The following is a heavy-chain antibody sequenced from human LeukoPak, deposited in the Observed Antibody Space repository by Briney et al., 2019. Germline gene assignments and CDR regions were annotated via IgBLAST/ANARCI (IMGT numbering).Heavy chain of an antibody. CDR2: INPSGGST. J-gene: IGHJ4*02. D-gene: IGHD6-6*01. CDR3: ARDGYSSSSSGHRYYFGY. V-gene: IGHV1-46*01. Sequence: ASVKVSCKASGYTFTSYYMHWVRQAPGQGLEWMGIINPSGGSTSYAQKFQGRVTMTRDTSTSTVYMELSSLRSEDTAVYYCARDGYSSSSSGHRYYFGYWGQGTLVTVSS. CDR1: GYTFTSYY.